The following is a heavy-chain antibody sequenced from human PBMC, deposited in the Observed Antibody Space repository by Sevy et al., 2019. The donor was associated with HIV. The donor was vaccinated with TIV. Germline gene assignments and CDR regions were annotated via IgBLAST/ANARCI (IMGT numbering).Heavy chain of an antibody. Sequence: GGSLRLSCAASGFTFSSYWMHWVRQAPGKGLVWVSRINSDGSSTSYADSVKGRFTISRDNAKNTLYLQMNSLRAEDTAVYYGARVGIAAAGDYYYYMDVWGKGTTVTVSS. V-gene: IGHV3-74*01. D-gene: IGHD6-13*01. CDR2: INSDGSST. J-gene: IGHJ6*03. CDR3: ARVGIAAAGDYYYYMDV. CDR1: GFTFSSYW.